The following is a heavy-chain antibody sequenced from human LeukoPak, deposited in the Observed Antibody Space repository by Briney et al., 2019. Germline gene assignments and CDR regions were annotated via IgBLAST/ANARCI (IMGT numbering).Heavy chain of an antibody. D-gene: IGHD7-27*01. Sequence: PGGSLRLSCAVSGFTFDDYVIHWVRQAAGKGLEWVSLISADGGTTYYADSVKGRFTLSRENSKNSLYLEMNSLRTEDTALYFCAKDIRDWGSFDYWGQGTLVTVSS. CDR2: ISADGGTT. V-gene: IGHV3-43*02. J-gene: IGHJ4*02. CDR1: GFTFDDYV. CDR3: AKDIRDWGSFDY.